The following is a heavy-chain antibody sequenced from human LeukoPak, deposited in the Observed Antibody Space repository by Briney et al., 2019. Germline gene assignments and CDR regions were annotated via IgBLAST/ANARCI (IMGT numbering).Heavy chain of an antibody. V-gene: IGHV3-48*04. CDR2: ISSSSSTI. CDR3: ARDRGYSYGYPIDY. CDR1: GFTFSSYS. D-gene: IGHD5-18*01. Sequence: GGSLRLSCAASGFTFSSYSMNWVRQAPGKGLEWVSYISSSSSTIYYADSVKGRFTISRDNAKNSLYLQMNSLRAEDTAVYYCARDRGYSYGYPIDYWGQGTLVTVSS. J-gene: IGHJ4*02.